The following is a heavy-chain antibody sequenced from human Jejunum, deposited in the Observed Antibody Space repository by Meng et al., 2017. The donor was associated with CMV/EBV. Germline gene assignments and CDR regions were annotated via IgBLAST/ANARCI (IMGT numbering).Heavy chain of an antibody. D-gene: IGHD2/OR15-2a*01. J-gene: IGHJ4*02. CDR2: ISPSSSSI. V-gene: IGHV3-21*01. CDR3: ARGIIIVPNAYYFDS. CDR1: FTFSNHG. Sequence: FTFSNHGMNWVRQAPGKGLEWVASISPSSSSIYYADSMKGRFTISRDNTKKSLYLQMNSLRAEDTAVYYCARGIIIVPNAYYFDSWGQGRLVTVSS.